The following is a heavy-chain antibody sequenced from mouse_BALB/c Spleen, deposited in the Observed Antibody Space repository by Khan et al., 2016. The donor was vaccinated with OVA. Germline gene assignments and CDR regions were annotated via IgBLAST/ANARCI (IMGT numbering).Heavy chain of an antibody. CDR1: GYTFTSYT. CDR3: ARGTYYARDY. D-gene: IGHD3-3*01. V-gene: IGHV1-4*01. J-gene: IGHJ4*01. CDR2: INPSSGYT. Sequence: VQLQESGAELARPGASVKMSCKASGYTFTSYTMHWVKQRPGQGLEWIGYINPSSGYTNYNQKFKDKATLTADKSSSTAYMQLSSLTSEDSAVYYCARGTYYARDYWGQGTSVTVSS.